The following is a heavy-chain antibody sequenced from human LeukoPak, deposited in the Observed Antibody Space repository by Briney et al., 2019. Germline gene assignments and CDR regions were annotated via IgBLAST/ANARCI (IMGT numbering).Heavy chain of an antibody. CDR2: ISGSGGST. D-gene: IGHD2-2*01. CDR3: AKRGLPTAMYFFDY. Sequence: GGSLRLSCAASGFTFSSYGMSWVRQAPGKGLEWVSAISGSGGSTYYADSVKGRFTISRDNSKNTLYLQMNRLRADDTAVYYCAKRGLPTAMYFFDYWGQGTLVTVSS. J-gene: IGHJ4*02. CDR1: GFTFSSYG. V-gene: IGHV3-23*01.